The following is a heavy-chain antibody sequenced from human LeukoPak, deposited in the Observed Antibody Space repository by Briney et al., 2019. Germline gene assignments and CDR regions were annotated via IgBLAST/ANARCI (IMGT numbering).Heavy chain of an antibody. CDR2: ITISGNSI. J-gene: IGHJ4*02. CDR3: ARAITFGGGFDY. Sequence: PGGSLRLSCAASGFAFSSYEMNWVRQAPGKGLEWVSYITISGNSIYYGDSVKGRFTISRENAKNSLYLQMNSLRAGDTAVYYCARAITFGGGFDYWGQGTLVTVSS. CDR1: GFAFSSYE. V-gene: IGHV3-48*03. D-gene: IGHD3-16*01.